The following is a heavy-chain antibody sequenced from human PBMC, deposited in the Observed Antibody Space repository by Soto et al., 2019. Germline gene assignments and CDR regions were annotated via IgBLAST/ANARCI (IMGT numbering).Heavy chain of an antibody. CDR2: ISYDGSNK. J-gene: IGHJ5*02. V-gene: IGHV3-30-3*01. Sequence: QVQLVESGGGVVQPGRSLRLSCAASGFTFSSYAVHWVRQAPGKGLEWVAVISYDGSNKYYADSVKGRFTISRDNSKNTLYLQMTSLRAEDRAVYYCARDPTRMVANNWFDPWGQGTLVTVSS. CDR3: ARDPTRMVANNWFDP. CDR1: GFTFSSYA. D-gene: IGHD2-15*01.